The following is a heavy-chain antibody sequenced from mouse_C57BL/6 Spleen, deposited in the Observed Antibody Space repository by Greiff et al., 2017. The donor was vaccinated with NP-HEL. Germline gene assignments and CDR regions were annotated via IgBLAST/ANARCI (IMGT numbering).Heavy chain of an antibody. CDR3: ARGYDYEDAMDY. D-gene: IGHD2-4*01. V-gene: IGHV1-64*01. CDR1: GYTFTSYW. CDR2: IHPNSGST. Sequence: QVQLQQPGAELVKPGASVKLSCKASGYTFTSYWMHWVKQRPGQGLEWIGMIHPNSGSTNYNEKFKSKATLTVDKSSSTAYMQLSSLTSEDSAVYYCARGYDYEDAMDYWGQGTSVTVSS. J-gene: IGHJ4*01.